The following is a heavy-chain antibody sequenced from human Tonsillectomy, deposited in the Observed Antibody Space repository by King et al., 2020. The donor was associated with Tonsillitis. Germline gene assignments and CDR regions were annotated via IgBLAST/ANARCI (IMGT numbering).Heavy chain of an antibody. J-gene: IGHJ3*02. Sequence: VQLVESGGGFVQPGGSLRLSCAASGFTFSSYSINWVRQAPGKGLEWVSYISSSSITIYYADSVKGRFTISRDNAKNSLYLQMNSLRVEDTAVYYCAAPYYDILTGYYSAAFDIWGQGTMVTVSS. CDR1: GFTFSSYS. D-gene: IGHD3-9*01. CDR3: AAPYYDILTGYYSAAFDI. CDR2: ISSSSITI. V-gene: IGHV3-48*01.